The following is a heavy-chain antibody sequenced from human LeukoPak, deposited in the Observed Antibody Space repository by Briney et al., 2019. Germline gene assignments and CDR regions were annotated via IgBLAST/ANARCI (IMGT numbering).Heavy chain of an antibody. J-gene: IGHJ4*02. Sequence: LRLSCXXSGFTXSSYAMSWVRQAPGKGLEWVSAISGSGGSTYYADSVKGRFTISRDNSKNTLYLQMNSLRAEDTAVYYCAKYPPRNSAIAACYWGQGTLVTVSS. CDR1: GFTXSSYA. CDR2: ISGSGGST. CDR3: AKYPPRNSAIAACY. D-gene: IGHD6-6*01. V-gene: IGHV3-23*01.